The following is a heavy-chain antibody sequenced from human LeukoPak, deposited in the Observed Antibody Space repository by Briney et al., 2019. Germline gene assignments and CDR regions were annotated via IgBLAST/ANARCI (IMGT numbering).Heavy chain of an antibody. CDR2: IDPSGSYT. J-gene: IGHJ4*02. D-gene: IGHD3-10*01. CDR3: AGNYYGSGSYPLC. Sequence: GESLRISCKGSGYSFTSYWISWVRQMPGKGPEWMGRIDPSGSYTNYSPSFQGHVTISADKSISTAYLQWSSLKASDTAMYYCAGNYYGSGSYPLCWGQGTLVTVSS. V-gene: IGHV5-10-1*01. CDR1: GYSFTSYW.